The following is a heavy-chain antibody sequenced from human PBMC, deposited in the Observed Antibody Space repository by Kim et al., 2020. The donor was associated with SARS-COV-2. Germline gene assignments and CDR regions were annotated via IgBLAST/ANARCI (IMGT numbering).Heavy chain of an antibody. Sequence: SETLSLTCTVSGGSISSYYWSWIRQPPGKGLEWIGYIYYSGSTNYNPSLKSRVTISVDTSKNQFSLKLSSVTAADTAVYYCASTGYSSSWPPAPSLFDYWGQGTLVTVSS. V-gene: IGHV4-59*13. J-gene: IGHJ4*02. D-gene: IGHD6-13*01. CDR1: GGSISSYY. CDR2: IYYSGST. CDR3: ASTGYSSSWPPAPSLFDY.